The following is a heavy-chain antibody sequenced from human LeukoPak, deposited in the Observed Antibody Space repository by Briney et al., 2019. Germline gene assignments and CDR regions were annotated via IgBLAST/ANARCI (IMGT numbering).Heavy chain of an antibody. CDR3: ARGITMIVVVPWIDI. J-gene: IGHJ3*02. CDR2: ISAYNGNT. CDR1: GYTFTSYG. D-gene: IGHD3-22*01. V-gene: IGHV1-18*01. Sequence: ASVKVSCKASGYTFTSYGISWVRQAPGQGLEWMGWISAYNGNTNYAQKLQGRVTMTTDASTSTAYMELRSLRSDDTAVYYCARGITMIVVVPWIDIWGQGTMVTVSS.